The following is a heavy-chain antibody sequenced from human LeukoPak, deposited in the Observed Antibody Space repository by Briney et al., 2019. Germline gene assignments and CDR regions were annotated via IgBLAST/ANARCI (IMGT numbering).Heavy chain of an antibody. Sequence: SGTLSLTCAVSGDSISSSYWWTWVRQSPGKGLEWIGEIYHSGTTIYNPSLKSRVTISVDKSKNQFSLKLSSVTAADTAVYYCARDSSGWLFDYWGQGTLVTVSS. J-gene: IGHJ4*02. CDR2: IYHSGTT. V-gene: IGHV4-4*02. CDR1: GDSISSSYW. D-gene: IGHD6-19*01. CDR3: ARDSSGWLFDY.